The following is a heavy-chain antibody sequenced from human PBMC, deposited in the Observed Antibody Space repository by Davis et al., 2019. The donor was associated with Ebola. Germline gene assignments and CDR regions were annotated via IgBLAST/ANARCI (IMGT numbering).Heavy chain of an antibody. D-gene: IGHD3-9*01. V-gene: IGHV1-18*01. CDR2: ISAYNGNT. CDR1: GYTFTSYG. CDR3: ARAIHLFYDILTGYYPVDY. J-gene: IGHJ4*02. Sequence: AASVKVSCNASGYTFTSYGISWVRQAPGQGLEWMGWISAYNGNTNYAQKLQGRVTMTTDTSTSTTYMELRSLRSDDTAVYYCARAIHLFYDILTGYYPVDYWGQGTLVTVSS.